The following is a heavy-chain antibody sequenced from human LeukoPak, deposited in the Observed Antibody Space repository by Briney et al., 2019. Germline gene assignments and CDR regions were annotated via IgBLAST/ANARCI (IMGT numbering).Heavy chain of an antibody. Sequence: GGSLRLSCAASGFTFSSYWIHWVRQAPGKGLEWVTFILYDGSDKYYADSVKGRFSISRDNSKNTLYLQMNSLRPEDTAVYYCARGGTGHYYASGTYYQSYYFDYWGQGSLVTVSS. J-gene: IGHJ4*02. CDR3: ARGGTGHYYASGTYYQSYYFDY. V-gene: IGHV3-30*02. D-gene: IGHD3-10*01. CDR2: ILYDGSDK. CDR1: GFTFSSYW.